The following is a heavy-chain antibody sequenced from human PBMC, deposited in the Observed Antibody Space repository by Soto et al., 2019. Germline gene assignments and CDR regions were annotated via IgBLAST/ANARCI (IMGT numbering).Heavy chain of an antibody. V-gene: IGHV1-24*01. CDR2: FDPEDGET. D-gene: IGHD3-22*01. Sequence: ASVKVSCKVSGYTPPELFIHWVGQAPGKGLEWMGGFDPEDGETIYAQKFQGRVTMTEDTSTDTAYMELSSLRSEDTAVYYCATDRPYYYDSSGYYGWGQGTLVTVSS. CDR1: GYTPPELF. J-gene: IGHJ4*02. CDR3: ATDRPYYYDSSGYYG.